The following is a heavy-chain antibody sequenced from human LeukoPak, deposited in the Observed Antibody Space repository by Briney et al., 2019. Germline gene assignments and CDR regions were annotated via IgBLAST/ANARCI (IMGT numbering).Heavy chain of an antibody. J-gene: IGHJ3*02. CDR2: IYGGGGT. D-gene: IGHD4-11*01. CDR1: GITVSSYY. CDR3: TRHQYDAFEI. V-gene: IGHV3-53*01. Sequence: GGSLRLSRAASGITVSSYYMSWVRQAPGRGLEGVSVIYGGGGTYYADSAKGRFAISRDNSKNTLYLQISSLRAEDTAIYYCTRHQYDAFEIWGQGTMVTVSS.